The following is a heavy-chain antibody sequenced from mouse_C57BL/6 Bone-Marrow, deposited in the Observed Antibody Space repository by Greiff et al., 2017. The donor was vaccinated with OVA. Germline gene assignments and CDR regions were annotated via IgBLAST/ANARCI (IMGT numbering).Heavy chain of an antibody. CDR1: GYTFTSYW. CDR2: IDPSDSYT. J-gene: IGHJ3*01. CDR3: ARKPIYYYGSSPFAY. D-gene: IGHD1-1*01. V-gene: IGHV1-50*01. Sequence: VQLQQPGAELVKPGASVKLSCKASGYTFTSYWMQWVKQRPGQGLEWIGEIDPSDSYTNYNQKFKGKATLTVDTSSSTAYMQLSSLTSEDSAVYYCARKPIYYYGSSPFAYWGQGTLVTVSA.